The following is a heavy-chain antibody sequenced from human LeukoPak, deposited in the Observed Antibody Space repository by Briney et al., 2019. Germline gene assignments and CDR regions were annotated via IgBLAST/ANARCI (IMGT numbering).Heavy chain of an antibody. Sequence: GGSLRLSCAASGFTFSSYAMHWVRQAPGKGLEWVSAISGSGGSTYYADSVKGRFTISRDNSKDTLYLQMNSLRAEDTAVYYCAKDSETYYYDSSGYYYLDYWGQGTLVTVSS. V-gene: IGHV3-23*01. CDR1: GFTFSSYA. CDR3: AKDSETYYYDSSGYYYLDY. D-gene: IGHD3-22*01. CDR2: ISGSGGST. J-gene: IGHJ4*02.